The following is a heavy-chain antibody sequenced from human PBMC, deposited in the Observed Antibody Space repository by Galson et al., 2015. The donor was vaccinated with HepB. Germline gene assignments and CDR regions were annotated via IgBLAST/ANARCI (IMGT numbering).Heavy chain of an antibody. V-gene: IGHV1-69*06. Sequence: SVKVSCKASGGTFNVYAISWVRQAPGQGLGWMGGIIPMFGAATYAQKFQGRVTISADKSTTTAYLESSSLRSEDTAVYYCATSAGHSTDPYYMNFWGEGTTVTV. CDR3: ATSAGHSTDPYYMNF. CDR2: IIPMFGAA. D-gene: IGHD5-18*01. J-gene: IGHJ6*03. CDR1: GGTFNVYA.